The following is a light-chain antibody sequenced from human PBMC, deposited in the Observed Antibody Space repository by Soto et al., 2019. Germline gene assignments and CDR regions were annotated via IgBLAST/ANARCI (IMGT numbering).Light chain of an antibody. V-gene: IGKV1-9*01. CDR2: PAS. CDR3: LQTYSTPWT. J-gene: IGKJ1*01. Sequence: DIQLTQSPSFLSASVGDRVTVSCRASQDISTSLAWFQQKAGKVPQLLVYPASTLQDGVPSRFSGSGSGTYFTLTINNLQAEDFATYYCLQTYSTPWTFGQGTKVEIK. CDR1: QDISTS.